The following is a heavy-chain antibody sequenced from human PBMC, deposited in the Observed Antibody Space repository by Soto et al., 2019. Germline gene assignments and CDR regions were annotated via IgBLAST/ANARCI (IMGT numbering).Heavy chain of an antibody. CDR3: ARGGYYDSSGYYQGVDY. J-gene: IGHJ4*02. CDR2: IIPIFGTA. Sequence: QVQLVQSGAEVKKPGSSVKVSCKASGGTFSSYAISWVRQAPGQGLEWMGGIIPIFGTANYAQKFQGRVTITADKSTSTDYMELSSLRSEDTAVYYCARGGYYDSSGYYQGVDYWGQGTLVTVSS. V-gene: IGHV1-69*06. D-gene: IGHD3-22*01. CDR1: GGTFSSYA.